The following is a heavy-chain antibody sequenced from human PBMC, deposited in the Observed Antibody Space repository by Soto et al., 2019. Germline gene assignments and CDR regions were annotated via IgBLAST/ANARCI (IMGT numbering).Heavy chain of an antibody. Sequence: QVQLVQSGAELKKPGASVKVSCKASGYTFSNYDMNWVRQATGQGPEWIGWVNPNNGDTGYAQKFQGRVTLTTDISTTTAYMELTMLRSEDTAIYYCAKVSRKGSAIDFDYWGQGTLITVSS. V-gene: IGHV1-8*01. CDR1: GYTFSNYD. CDR3: AKVSRKGSAIDFDY. D-gene: IGHD3-10*01. CDR2: VNPNNGDT. J-gene: IGHJ4*02.